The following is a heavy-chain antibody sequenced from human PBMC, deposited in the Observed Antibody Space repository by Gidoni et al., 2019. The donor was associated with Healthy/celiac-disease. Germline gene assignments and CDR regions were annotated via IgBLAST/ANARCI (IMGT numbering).Heavy chain of an antibody. CDR2: IYYSGST. CDR1: GGSLSSGGYY. CDR3: ARGACSSTSCYLPDAFDI. D-gene: IGHD2-2*01. V-gene: IGHV4-31*03. Sequence: QVQLQESGPGLVKPSQTLSLTCTVSGGSLSSGGYYWSWIRQHPGNGLEWIGYIYYSGSTYYNPSRKRRVTISVDPSKHHFSLKLSSVTAADTAVYYCARGACSSTSCYLPDAFDIWGQGTMVTVSS. J-gene: IGHJ3*02.